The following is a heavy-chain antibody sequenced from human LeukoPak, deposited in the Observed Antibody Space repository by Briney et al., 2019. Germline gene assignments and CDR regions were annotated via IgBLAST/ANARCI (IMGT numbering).Heavy chain of an antibody. D-gene: IGHD2-15*01. CDR3: AKDLVGSHGDYFDY. V-gene: IGHV3-23*01. CDR1: AFTFSDYS. Sequence: PGGSLRLSCAASAFTFSDYSMNWVRQAPGEGLEWVSDISGSGDSTHYADSVKGRFTISRDNSKNTLYLQMNSLRAEETAVYYCAKDLVGSHGDYFDYWGQGTLVTVSS. J-gene: IGHJ4*02. CDR2: ISGSGDST.